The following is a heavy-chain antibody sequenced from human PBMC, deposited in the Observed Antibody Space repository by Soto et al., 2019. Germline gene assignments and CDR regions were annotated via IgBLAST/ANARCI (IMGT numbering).Heavy chain of an antibody. CDR3: ARDRELLWFGESNHIWYFDL. Sequence: QVQLVQSGAEVKKPGDSVKVSCKASGYTFTSYYMHWVRQPPGQGLEWMGIINPSGGSTSYAQKFQGRVTMTRYTSTSTVYMELSSLRSEDTAVYYCARDRELLWFGESNHIWYFDLWGRGTLVTVSS. V-gene: IGHV1-46*03. D-gene: IGHD3-10*01. CDR2: INPSGGST. CDR1: GYTFTSYY. J-gene: IGHJ2*01.